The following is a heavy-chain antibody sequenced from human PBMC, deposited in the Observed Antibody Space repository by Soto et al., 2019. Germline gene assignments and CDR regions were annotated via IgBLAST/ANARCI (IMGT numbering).Heavy chain of an antibody. CDR2: ISGGGGST. CDR3: AKGFIVVVTVIRPDDASDA. Sequence: EVQLLESGGGLVQPGGSLRLCCAASGFTFGNYGMNWVRQAPGKGLEWVSGISGGGGSTYYADSVKGRFTISRDPSKNTIFLEMNSLRAEDTAVYYCAKGFIVVVTVIRPDDASDAWGQGTLVTVSS. CDR1: GFTFGNYG. D-gene: IGHD2-21*02. V-gene: IGHV3-23*01. J-gene: IGHJ5*01.